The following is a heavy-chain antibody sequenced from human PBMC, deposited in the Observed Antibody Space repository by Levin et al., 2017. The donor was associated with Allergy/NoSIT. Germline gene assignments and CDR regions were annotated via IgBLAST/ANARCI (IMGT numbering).Heavy chain of an antibody. J-gene: IGHJ4*02. V-gene: IGHV3-33*01. CDR1: GFTFRNYG. Sequence: LSLTCAASGFTFRNYGMNWVRQAPGKGLEWVAVIWFDGENKYYADSVKGRFTISRDNSKNTLYLEMNSLRAEDTAVYYCARDRVQAAIYYFDYWGQGTLVTGSS. D-gene: IGHD2-2*01. CDR2: IWFDGENK. CDR3: ARDRVQAAIYYFDY.